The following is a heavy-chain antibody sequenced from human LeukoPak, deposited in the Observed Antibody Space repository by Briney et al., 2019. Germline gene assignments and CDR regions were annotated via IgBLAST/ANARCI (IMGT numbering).Heavy chain of an antibody. J-gene: IGHJ4*02. CDR1: GFTFTGYY. CDR2: INANNGDT. CDR3: ARVGATESFDY. D-gene: IGHD1-26*01. Sequence: ASVKVSCKASGFTFTGYYMHWVRQAPGQGLEWMGWINANNGDTNYAQKFRGWVTMTRDTSLSTVYMEVSRLRSDDTAVYYCARVGATESFDYWGQGTLVTVSS. V-gene: IGHV1-2*04.